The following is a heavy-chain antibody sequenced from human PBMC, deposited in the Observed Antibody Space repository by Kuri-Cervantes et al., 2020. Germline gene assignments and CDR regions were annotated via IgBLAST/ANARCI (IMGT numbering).Heavy chain of an antibody. CDR3: ASYDFWSGFDY. J-gene: IGHJ4*02. CDR1: GGSISSSNW. D-gene: IGHD3-3*01. V-gene: IGHV4-4*02. CDR2: IYHSGSI. Sequence: SETLSLTCAVSGGSISSSNWWSWVRQPPGKGLEWIGEIYHSGSINYNPSLKSRVTISVDKSKNQFSLKLSSVTAADTAVYYCASYDFWSGFDYWGQGTLVTVSS.